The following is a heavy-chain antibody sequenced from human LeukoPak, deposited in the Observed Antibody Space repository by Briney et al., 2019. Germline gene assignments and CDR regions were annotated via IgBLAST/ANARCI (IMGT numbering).Heavy chain of an antibody. V-gene: IGHV1-2*02. CDR3: ARPKIDYYGSGYYFDY. CDR1: GYTFTGYY. J-gene: IGHJ4*02. D-gene: IGHD3-10*01. CDR2: INPNSGGT. Sequence: ASVKVSCKASGYTFTGYYMHWVRQAPGQGLEWMGWINPNSGGTNYAQKSQGRVTMTRDTSISTAYMELSRLRSDDTAVYYCARPKIDYYGSGYYFDYWGQGTLVTVSS.